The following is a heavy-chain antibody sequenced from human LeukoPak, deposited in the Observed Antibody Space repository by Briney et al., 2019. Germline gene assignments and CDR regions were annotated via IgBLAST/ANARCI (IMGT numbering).Heavy chain of an antibody. CDR2: INTDGSNT. D-gene: IGHD2-2*01. CDR3: ARAEDCSSTSCPRAFDI. CDR1: GFTFSSYW. J-gene: IGHJ3*02. V-gene: IGHV3-74*01. Sequence: PGGSLRLSCAASGFTFSSYWMNWVRQAPGKGLVWVSRINTDGSNTNYADSVKGRFTISRDNAENTLYLQMNSLRVEDTAVYYCARAEDCSSTSCPRAFDIWGQGTMVTVSS.